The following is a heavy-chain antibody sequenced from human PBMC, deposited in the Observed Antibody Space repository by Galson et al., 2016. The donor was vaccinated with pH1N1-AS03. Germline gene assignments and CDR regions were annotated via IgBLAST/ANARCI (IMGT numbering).Heavy chain of an antibody. D-gene: IGHD2-8*01. CDR2: IRGSGISK. V-gene: IGHV3-23*01. J-gene: IGHJ6*02. CDR3: AKQFTRYVVSDGVLDV. CDR1: GFTFSSYA. Sequence: SLRLSCAASGFTFSSYAMGWVRQAPGKGLGWVQTIRGSGISKYYADSVKGRFTIPRDNSKGTVYLRMDSLRAEETATYYGAKQFTRYVVSDGVLDVWGQGTTVTVS.